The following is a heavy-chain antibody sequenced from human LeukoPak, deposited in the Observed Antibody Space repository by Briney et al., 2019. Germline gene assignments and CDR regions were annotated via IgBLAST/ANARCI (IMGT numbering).Heavy chain of an antibody. J-gene: IGHJ5*02. Sequence: ASVKVSCKASGYTFTSCGISWVRQAPGQGLEWMGWISAYNGNTNYAQKLQGRVTMTTDTSTSTAYMELRSLRSDDTAVYYCAREGYYDSSGYTASDPWGQGTLVTVSS. CDR2: ISAYNGNT. CDR3: AREGYYDSSGYTASDP. CDR1: GYTFTSCG. D-gene: IGHD3-22*01. V-gene: IGHV1-18*01.